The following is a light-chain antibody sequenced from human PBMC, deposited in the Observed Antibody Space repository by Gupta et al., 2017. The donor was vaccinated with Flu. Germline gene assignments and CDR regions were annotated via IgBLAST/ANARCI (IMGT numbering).Light chain of an antibody. V-gene: IGKV1-5*03. CDR3: HQDTSSSLT. J-gene: IGKJ4*01. Sequence: DIQMTQSPSTLSASVGDRVTITCRASQSISMWLAWYQQKPGKAPDLLIYKASTLESPVPSRFSGSGSGTEFTLSMISRQPDDIATYYCHQDTSSSLTFGGGTKVEIK. CDR1: QSISMW. CDR2: KAS.